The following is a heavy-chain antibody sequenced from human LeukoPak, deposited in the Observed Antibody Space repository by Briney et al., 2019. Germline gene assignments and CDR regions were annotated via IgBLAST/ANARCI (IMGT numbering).Heavy chain of an antibody. CDR2: INPSGGST. CDR1: GYTFTIYY. CDR3: AREEQWLVFASFDY. V-gene: IGHV1-46*01. J-gene: IGHJ4*02. Sequence: ASVKVSCKSSGYTFTIYYMHWVRQAPGQGLEWMGIINPSGGSTSYAQKFQGRVTMTRDMSTSTVYMELSSLRSEDTAVYYCAREEQWLVFASFDYWGQGTLVTVSS. D-gene: IGHD6-19*01.